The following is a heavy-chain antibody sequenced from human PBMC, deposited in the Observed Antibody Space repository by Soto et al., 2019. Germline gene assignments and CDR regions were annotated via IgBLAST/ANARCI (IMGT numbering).Heavy chain of an antibody. CDR3: ARHRAYSGAGN. J-gene: IGHJ4*02. D-gene: IGHD5-12*01. CDR2: IYYSGST. Sequence: QVQLQESGPGLVKPSETLSLTCTVSGEYISNYYWSWIRQPPGKGLEWIGYIYYSGSTNYNPSLKSRGPMSVDMSKNQVSLKLSSVTAADTAVYYCARHRAYSGAGNWGQGTLVTVSS. V-gene: IGHV4-59*08. CDR1: GEYISNYY.